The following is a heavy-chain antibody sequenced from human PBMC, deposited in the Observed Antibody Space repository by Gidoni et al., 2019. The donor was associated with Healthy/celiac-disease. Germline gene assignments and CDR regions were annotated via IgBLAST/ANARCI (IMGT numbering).Heavy chain of an antibody. Sequence: EVQLVESGGGLVQPGGSLRLSCAASGFTFSSYWMSWVRQAPGKGLEWVANIKQDGSEKYYVDSVKGRFTISRDNAKNSLYLQMNSLRAEDTAVYYCARLGYGGNSDKGGYWGQGTLVTVSS. J-gene: IGHJ4*02. V-gene: IGHV3-7*01. D-gene: IGHD4-17*01. CDR3: ARLGYGGNSDKGGY. CDR2: IKQDGSEK. CDR1: GFTFSSYW.